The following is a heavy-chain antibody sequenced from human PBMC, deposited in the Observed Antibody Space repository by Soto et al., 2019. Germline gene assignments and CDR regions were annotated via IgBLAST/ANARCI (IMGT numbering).Heavy chain of an antibody. CDR2: IYYSGST. D-gene: IGHD3-22*01. J-gene: IGHJ5*02. CDR1: GGSISSGDYY. CDR3: AGRITMIVGGGYNWFDP. V-gene: IGHV4-30-4*01. Sequence: PSETLSLTCTVSGGSISSGDYYWSWIRQPPGKGLEWIGYIYYSGSTYYNPSLKSRVTISVDTSKNQFSLKLSSVTAADTAVYYCAGRITMIVGGGYNWFDPWGQGTLVTVSS.